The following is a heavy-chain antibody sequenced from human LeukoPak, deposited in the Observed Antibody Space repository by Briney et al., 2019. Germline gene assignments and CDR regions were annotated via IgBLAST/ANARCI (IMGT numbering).Heavy chain of an antibody. D-gene: IGHD3-10*01. CDR1: GFTLSTYA. CDR3: AKSGGLSGSGRLAMDV. J-gene: IGHJ6*02. CDR2: ISGSGGIT. V-gene: IGHV3-23*01. Sequence: YPGGSLRLSCAASGFTLSTYAMSWVRLAPGKGLEWVSGISGSGGITYYADSVKGRLTSSRDNSNNTLYVQMNSLRVEDTAVYYCAKSGGLSGSGRLAMDVWGQGTTVTVSS.